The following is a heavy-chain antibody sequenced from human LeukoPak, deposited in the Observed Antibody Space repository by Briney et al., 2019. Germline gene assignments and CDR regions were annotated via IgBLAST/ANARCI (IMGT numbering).Heavy chain of an antibody. CDR3: ARDREYSSSHGYMDV. CDR2: IYYSGST. J-gene: IGHJ6*03. Sequence: SETLSLTCTVSGGSISSHYWSWIRQPPGKGLEWIGYIYYSGSTNYNPSLKSRVTISVDTSKNQFSLKLSSVTAADTAVYYCARDREYSSSHGYMDVWGKGTTVTVSS. CDR1: GGSISSHY. V-gene: IGHV4-59*11. D-gene: IGHD6-6*01.